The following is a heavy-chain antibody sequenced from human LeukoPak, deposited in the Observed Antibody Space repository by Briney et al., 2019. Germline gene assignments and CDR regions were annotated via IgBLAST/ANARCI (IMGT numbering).Heavy chain of an antibody. D-gene: IGHD2-2*01. V-gene: IGHV1-46*01. J-gene: IGHJ5*02. CDR2: INPSGGST. Sequence: GASVKVSCKASGYTFTGYYMHWVRQAPGQGLEWMGIINPSGGSTSYAQKFQGRVTMTRDTSTSTVYMELSSLRSEDTAVYYCARDYPPAIVVVPAAIPYNWFDPWGQGTLVTVSS. CDR1: GYTFTGYY. CDR3: ARDYPPAIVVVPAAIPYNWFDP.